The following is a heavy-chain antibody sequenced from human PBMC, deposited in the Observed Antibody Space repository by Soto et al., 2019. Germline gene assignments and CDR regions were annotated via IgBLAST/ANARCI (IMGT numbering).Heavy chain of an antibody. CDR2: IYSGGTT. V-gene: IGHV3-53*02. J-gene: IGHJ4*02. Sequence: EVQLVETGGGLIQPGGSLRLSCAASGFSVGSNYMSWVRQAPGKGLEWVSVIYSGGTTYYADSVKGRFTISRDNSKNTLYLQMNSLRVEDTAMYYCGRAWLAEFDFDYWGQGTLVTVSS. D-gene: IGHD6-19*01. CDR3: GRAWLAEFDFDY. CDR1: GFSVGSNY.